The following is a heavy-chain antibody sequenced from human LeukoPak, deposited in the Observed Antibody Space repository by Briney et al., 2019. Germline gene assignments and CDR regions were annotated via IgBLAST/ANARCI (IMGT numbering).Heavy chain of an antibody. D-gene: IGHD3-22*01. J-gene: IGHJ4*02. CDR2: VFYTGST. CDR3: ARQGYDSSGYYYALGYFDY. Sequence: SETLSLTCTVSGGSISTTSYYWGWIRQSPGKGLEYIGGVFYTGSTHYNPSLKSRVTISVDTSRNQFALKLSSVTAADTAVYYCARQGYDSSGYYYALGYFDYWGQGTLVTVSS. CDR1: GGSISTTSYY. V-gene: IGHV4-39*01.